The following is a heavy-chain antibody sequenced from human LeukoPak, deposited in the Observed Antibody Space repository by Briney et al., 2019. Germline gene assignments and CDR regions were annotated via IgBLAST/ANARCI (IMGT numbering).Heavy chain of an antibody. CDR2: ISDSGGT. Sequence: PSQTLSLTCTVSGGSISSGDYFWSWIRQPPGKGLEWIGHISDSGGTNFNPSLKSRVTISVDTSKNQFSLKLSSVTAADTAVYYCARGRSGSYYRFDYWGQGTLVTVSS. CDR3: ARGRSGSYYRFDY. D-gene: IGHD1-26*01. CDR1: GGSISSGDYF. J-gene: IGHJ4*02. V-gene: IGHV4-61*08.